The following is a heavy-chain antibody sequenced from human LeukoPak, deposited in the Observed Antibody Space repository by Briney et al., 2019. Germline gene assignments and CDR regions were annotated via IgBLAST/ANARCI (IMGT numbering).Heavy chain of an antibody. V-gene: IGHV5-51*01. CDR1: GYSFTSYW. J-gene: IGHJ3*02. CDR3: ASLNSSGRGNDAFDI. Sequence: GESLMISCKGSGYSFTSYWIGWVRQMPGKGLEWMGIIYPGDSDTRYSPSFQGQVTISADKSISTAYLQWSSLKASDTAMYYCASLNSSGRGNDAFDIWGQGTMVTVSS. CDR2: IYPGDSDT. D-gene: IGHD6-19*01.